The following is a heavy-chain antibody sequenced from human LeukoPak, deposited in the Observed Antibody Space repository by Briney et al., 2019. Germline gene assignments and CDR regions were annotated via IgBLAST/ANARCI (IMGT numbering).Heavy chain of an antibody. V-gene: IGHV3-7*03. CDR1: GFTFSNYW. J-gene: IGHJ4*02. CDR2: INRDGSER. CDR3: ARERY. Sequence: GGSLRLSCAASGFTFSNYWMTWVRQAPGKGLEWVANINRDGSERYYVDSVKGRFTISRDDAKSSLYLQMNSLRAEDTAIYYCARERYWGQGTLVTVSS.